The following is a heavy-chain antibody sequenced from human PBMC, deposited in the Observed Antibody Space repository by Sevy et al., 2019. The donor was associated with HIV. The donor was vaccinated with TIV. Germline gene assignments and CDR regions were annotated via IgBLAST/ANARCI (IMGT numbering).Heavy chain of an antibody. Sequence: ASVKVSCKASGYTFTSYGISWVRQAPGQGLEWMGWISAYNGNTNYAQKLQGRVTMTTDTSTSTAYMELRSLRSDDTAVYYCARGLRFLEWLFLRGGDHAFDIWGQRTMVTVSS. CDR1: GYTFTSYG. D-gene: IGHD3-3*01. CDR3: ARGLRFLEWLFLRGGDHAFDI. V-gene: IGHV1-18*01. J-gene: IGHJ3*02. CDR2: ISAYNGNT.